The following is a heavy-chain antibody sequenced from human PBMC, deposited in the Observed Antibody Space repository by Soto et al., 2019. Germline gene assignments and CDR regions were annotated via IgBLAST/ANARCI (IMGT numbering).Heavy chain of an antibody. D-gene: IGHD5-18*01. CDR2: IYYSGST. J-gene: IGHJ6*02. Sequence: PSETLSLTCTVSGGSISSYYWSWIRQPPGKGLEWIGYIYYSGSTNYNPSLKSRVTISVDTSKNQFSLKLSSVTAADTAVYYCARESDGYSYDYYYYGMDVWGHGTTGTGSS. CDR1: GGSISSYY. CDR3: ARESDGYSYDYYYYGMDV. V-gene: IGHV4-59*01.